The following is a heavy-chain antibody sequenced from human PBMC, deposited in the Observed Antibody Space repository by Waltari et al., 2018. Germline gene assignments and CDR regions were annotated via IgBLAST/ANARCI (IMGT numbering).Heavy chain of an antibody. J-gene: IGHJ4*02. CDR1: GFTFDDYT. Sequence: EVQLVESGGVVVQPGGSLRLSCAASGFTFDDYTMHWVRQAPGKGLEWVSLISWDGCSTYYADSVKGRFTISRDNSKNSLYLQMNSLRTEDTALYYCTFSSGWHPPLRWGQGTLVTVSS. CDR3: TFSSGWHPPLR. D-gene: IGHD6-19*01. CDR2: ISWDGCST. V-gene: IGHV3-43*01.